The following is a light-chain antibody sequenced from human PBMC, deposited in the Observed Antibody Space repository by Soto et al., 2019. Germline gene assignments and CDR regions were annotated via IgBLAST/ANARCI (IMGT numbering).Light chain of an antibody. CDR3: AAWDDSLNAYV. V-gene: IGLV1-44*01. J-gene: IGLJ1*01. Sequence: QSVLTQSPSASGAPGQRITISCSGGSSNIGSNIVNWYQQLPGTAPKLLIYSNSQRPSGVPDRFSGSKSGTSASLAIRGLQSEDEADYYCAAWDDSLNAYVFGTGTKLTVL. CDR2: SNS. CDR1: SSNIGSNI.